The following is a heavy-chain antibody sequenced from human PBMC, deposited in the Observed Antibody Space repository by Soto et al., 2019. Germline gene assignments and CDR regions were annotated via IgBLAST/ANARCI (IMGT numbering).Heavy chain of an antibody. D-gene: IGHD3-10*01. J-gene: IGHJ3*02. CDR3: ARDRSGSGSGSSDAFDI. CDR2: IIPIFGTA. Sequence: GTSVKESCEACRGGFVSYAKRWVGPAPGQRPEWMGGIIPIFGTANYAQKFQGRVTITADESTSTAYMELSSLRSEDTAVYYCARDRSGSGSGSSDAFDIWGQGTMVTVSS. V-gene: IGHV1-69*13. CDR1: RGGFVSYA.